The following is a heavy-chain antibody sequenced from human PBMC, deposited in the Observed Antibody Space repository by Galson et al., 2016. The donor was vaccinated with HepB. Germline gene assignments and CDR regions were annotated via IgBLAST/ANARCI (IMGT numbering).Heavy chain of an antibody. Sequence: SLRLSCAASGFTFSNHGMHWVRQAPGKGLEWVAVISYDGSDKYYADSVKGRLTISRDNSRNTLYLQLNSLRGEDTAVYYCAASRAWYEGIDYWGQGALVTVSS. J-gene: IGHJ4*02. CDR1: GFTFSNHG. CDR2: ISYDGSDK. CDR3: AASRAWYEGIDY. D-gene: IGHD6-19*01. V-gene: IGHV3-30*03.